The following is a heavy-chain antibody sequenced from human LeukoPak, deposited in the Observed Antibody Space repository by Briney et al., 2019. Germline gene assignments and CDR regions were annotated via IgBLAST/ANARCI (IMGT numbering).Heavy chain of an antibody. CDR2: ISSSSSYI. J-gene: IGHJ6*03. Sequence: PGGSLRLSCAASGFTFSSYNMNWVRQAPGKGLEWVSSISSSSSYIYYADSVKGRFTISRDNAKNSLYLQMNSLRAEDTAVYYCARNHLPYHYMDVWGKGTTVTVSS. D-gene: IGHD1-14*01. V-gene: IGHV3-21*01. CDR1: GFTFSSYN. CDR3: ARNHLPYHYMDV.